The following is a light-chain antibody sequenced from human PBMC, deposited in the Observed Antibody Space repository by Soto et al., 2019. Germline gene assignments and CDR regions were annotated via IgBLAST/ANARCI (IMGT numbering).Light chain of an antibody. CDR3: RSYTSSSTYV. Sequence: QSALTQPASVSGSPGQSITISCTGTSSDVGGHNYVSWYQQHPGKAPKLMIYEVSNRPSGVSNRFSGSKSGNTASLTISGRQAEDEADYYCRSYTSSSTYVFGTGTKLTVL. V-gene: IGLV2-14*01. CDR2: EVS. J-gene: IGLJ1*01. CDR1: SSDVGGHNY.